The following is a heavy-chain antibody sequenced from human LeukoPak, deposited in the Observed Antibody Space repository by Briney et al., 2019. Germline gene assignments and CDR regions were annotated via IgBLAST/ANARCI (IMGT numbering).Heavy chain of an antibody. CDR3: ARTEGYSSSWYNGAFDY. V-gene: IGHV5-51*01. J-gene: IGHJ4*02. CDR1: GYSFTSYW. Sequence: GESLKISCKGSGYSFTSYWIGWVRQMPGKGLEWMGIIYPGDSDTRYSPSFQGQVTISADKSISTAYLQWSSLKASDTAMYYCARTEGYSSSWYNGAFDYWGQGTLVTVSS. CDR2: IYPGDSDT. D-gene: IGHD6-13*01.